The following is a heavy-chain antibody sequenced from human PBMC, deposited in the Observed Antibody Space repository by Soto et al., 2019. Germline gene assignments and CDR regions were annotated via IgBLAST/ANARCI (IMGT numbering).Heavy chain of an antibody. V-gene: IGHV3-21*01. CDR2: ISSNSAYI. CDR1: GFTFRSFT. J-gene: IGHJ6*02. D-gene: IGHD2-2*01. CDR3: TREVFCSSSSCQVRYGMDV. Sequence: GGSLRLSCAASGFTFRSFTMNWVRQAPGKGLEWVSTISSNSAYIYYTDALRGRFTISRDNAKNSLHLQMNSLRAEDTAVYYCTREVFCSSSSCQVRYGMDVWGQGTTVTVSS.